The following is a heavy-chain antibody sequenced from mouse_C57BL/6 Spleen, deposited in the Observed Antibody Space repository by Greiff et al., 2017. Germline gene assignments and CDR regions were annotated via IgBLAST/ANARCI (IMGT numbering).Heavy chain of an antibody. V-gene: IGHV1-81*01. Sequence: QVQLKESGAELARPGASVKLSCKASGYTFTSYGISWVKQRTGQGLEWIGEIYPRSGNTYYNEKFKGKATLTADKSSSTAYMELRSLTSEDSAVYFCARCGKFITTVVALDYWGQGTTLTVSS. CDR1: GYTFTSYG. CDR2: IYPRSGNT. CDR3: ARCGKFITTVVALDY. J-gene: IGHJ2*01. D-gene: IGHD1-1*01.